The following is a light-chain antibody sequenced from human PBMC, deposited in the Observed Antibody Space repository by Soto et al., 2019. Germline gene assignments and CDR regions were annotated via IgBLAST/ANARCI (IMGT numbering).Light chain of an antibody. V-gene: IGKV1-39*01. CDR3: QQYYDTLALT. CDR1: QNIYSY. Sequence: DIQMTQSPSSLSPSVGDRVIITCRASQNIYSYLSWYQQKPGKAPKLLLYGVSNLQSGVPSRFSGSGSGTDLSLTISSLQSEDLANYYCQQYYDTLALTFGGGTKVDIK. J-gene: IGKJ4*01. CDR2: GVS.